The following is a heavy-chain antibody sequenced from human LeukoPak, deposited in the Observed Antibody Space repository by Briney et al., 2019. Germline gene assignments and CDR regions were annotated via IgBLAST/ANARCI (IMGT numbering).Heavy chain of an antibody. V-gene: IGHV4-4*09. CDR2: IYTSGST. J-gene: IGHJ6*03. D-gene: IGHD1-14*01. Sequence: SETLSLTCTVSGGSISSYYWSWIRQPPGKGLEWIGYIYTSGSTNYNPSLKSRVTISVDTSKNQFSLKLSSVTAADTAVYYCARHKAPDLYYYYYMDVWGKGTTVTVSS. CDR3: ARHKAPDLYYYYYMDV. CDR1: GGSISSYY.